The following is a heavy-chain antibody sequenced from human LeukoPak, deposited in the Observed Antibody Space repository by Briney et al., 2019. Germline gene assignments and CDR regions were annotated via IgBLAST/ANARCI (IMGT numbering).Heavy chain of an antibody. J-gene: IGHJ3*02. CDR1: GGSFRGYY. CDR3: ASRKRGYSYVKDAFDI. V-gene: IGHV4-34*01. D-gene: IGHD5-18*01. Sequence: SETLSLTCAVYGGSFRGYYWSWIRQPPGKGLEWIGEINHSGSTNYNPSLKSRVTISVDTSKNQFSLKLSSVTAADTAVYYCASRKRGYSYVKDAFDIWGQGTMVTVSS. CDR2: INHSGST.